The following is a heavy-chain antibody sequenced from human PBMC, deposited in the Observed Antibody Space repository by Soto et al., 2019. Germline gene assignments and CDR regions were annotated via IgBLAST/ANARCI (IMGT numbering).Heavy chain of an antibody. V-gene: IGHV3-72*01. CDR1: GFTLSDHY. Sequence: PGGSLRLSCAASGFTLSDHYMDRVRQAPGKGLEWVARSRNRNHSYSTEYGASVKGRFTISRDNSKNSLYLQMNSLKAEDTAVYYCVRGHWSFDYWGQRTVVTVSS. CDR3: VRGHWSFDY. D-gene: IGHD2-8*02. CDR2: SRNRNHSYST. J-gene: IGHJ4*02.